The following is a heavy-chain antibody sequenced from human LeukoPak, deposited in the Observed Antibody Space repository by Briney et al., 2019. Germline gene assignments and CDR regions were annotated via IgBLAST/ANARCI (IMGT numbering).Heavy chain of an antibody. CDR2: INPNSGGT. Sequence: GASVKVSCKASGYTFTSYGISWVRQAPGQGLEWMGWINPNSGGTNYAQKFQGRVTMTRDTSISTAYMELSRLRSDDTAVYYCARRGYDSSGYKTWGQGTLVTVSS. J-gene: IGHJ5*02. CDR3: ARRGYDSSGYKT. V-gene: IGHV1-2*02. D-gene: IGHD3-22*01. CDR1: GYTFTSYG.